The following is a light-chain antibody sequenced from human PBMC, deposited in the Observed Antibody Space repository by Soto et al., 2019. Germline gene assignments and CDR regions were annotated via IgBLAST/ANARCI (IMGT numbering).Light chain of an antibody. CDR2: GAS. V-gene: IGKV3-20*01. CDR1: QSVGSTY. J-gene: IGKJ4*01. CDR3: QQYGNLPLT. Sequence: EIVLTQSPGTLSLSPGERATLSCRASQSVGSTYLAWYQQKPGQAPRLLIFGASSRATGIPDRFSGSGSGTDFTLTISRLEPEDFAVFYCQQYGNLPLTFGGGTKVDIK.